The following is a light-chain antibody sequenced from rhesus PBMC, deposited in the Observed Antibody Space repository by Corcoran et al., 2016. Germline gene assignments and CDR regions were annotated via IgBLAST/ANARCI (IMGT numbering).Light chain of an antibody. Sequence: DIQMTQSPSSLSASIGDRVTITCQASQDITNNLAWYQQKPGKVPNLLIYKASTLNSGVPSRFSGSGSWTDFTLTISSLQPEDFASYYCQHGYGTPLYSFGQGTKVEIK. V-gene: IGKV1-25*01. CDR2: KAS. CDR3: QHGYGTPLYS. CDR1: QDITNN. J-gene: IGKJ2*01.